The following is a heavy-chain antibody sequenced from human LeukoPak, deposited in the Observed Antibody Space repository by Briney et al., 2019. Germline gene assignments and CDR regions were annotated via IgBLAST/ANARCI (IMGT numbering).Heavy chain of an antibody. CDR2: IYYSGNS. V-gene: IGHV4-59*01. Sequence: PSETLSLTCTVSGGPISSYYWSWIRQPPGKGLEWIGYIYYSGNSNYNPSLNSRVTISVDTSKNQFSLRLSSVTAADTAIYYCARDLGYCSTASCYAWFDPWGQGTLVTVSS. D-gene: IGHD2-2*01. CDR1: GGPISSYY. CDR3: ARDLGYCSTASCYAWFDP. J-gene: IGHJ5*02.